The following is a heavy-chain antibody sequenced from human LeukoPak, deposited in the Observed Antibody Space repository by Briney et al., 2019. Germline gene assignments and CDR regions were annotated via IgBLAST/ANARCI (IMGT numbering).Heavy chain of an antibody. Sequence: SETLSLTCTVSGGSISSYYWSWIRQPPGKGLEWIGYIYYSGSTNYKPSLKSRVTISVDTSKNQFSLKLSSVTAADTAVYYCARDGGVLWFGEPVDYWGQGTLVTVSS. CDR3: ARDGGVLWFGEPVDY. CDR1: GGSISSYY. V-gene: IGHV4-59*01. J-gene: IGHJ4*02. CDR2: IYYSGST. D-gene: IGHD3-10*01.